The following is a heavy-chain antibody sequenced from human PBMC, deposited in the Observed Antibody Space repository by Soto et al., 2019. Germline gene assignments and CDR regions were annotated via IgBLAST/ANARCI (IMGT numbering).Heavy chain of an antibody. J-gene: IGHJ4*02. CDR1: GFTFSPYW. D-gene: IGHD6-13*01. Sequence: EVQLVESGGGLVQPGGSLRLSCAASGFTFSPYWMTWVRHAPGKGLEWLANINKDGSEKFYVDSVKGRFTISRDNAKNSLYLQMNSLRAEDTAAYYCARGGYSSSYFWDFWGQGTLVTVSS. V-gene: IGHV3-7*04. CDR2: INKDGSEK. CDR3: ARGGYSSSYFWDF.